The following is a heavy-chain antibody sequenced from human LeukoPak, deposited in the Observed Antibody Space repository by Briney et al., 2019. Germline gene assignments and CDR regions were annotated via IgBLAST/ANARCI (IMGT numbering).Heavy chain of an antibody. J-gene: IGHJ4*02. CDR3: AAVFGSGYYYYFDY. V-gene: IGHV1-58*02. Sequence: SVKVSCKASGFTFTSSSMQWVRQARGQRLEWIGWIAVGSGNTNYAQKFQGRVTITRDMSTSTAYMELSSLRSEDTALYYRAAVFGSGYYYYFDYWGQGTLVTVSS. D-gene: IGHD3-22*01. CDR1: GFTFTSSS. CDR2: IAVGSGNT.